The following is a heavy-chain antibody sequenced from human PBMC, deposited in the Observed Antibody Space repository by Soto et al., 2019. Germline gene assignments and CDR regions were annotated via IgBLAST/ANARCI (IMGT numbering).Heavy chain of an antibody. V-gene: IGHV1-8*01. CDR1: GYTFDAFD. Sequence: QVQLVQSGAEVRKPGASVRVSCKASGYTFDAFDIHWVRQATGQGLELMGWMNPYTGETAYTQTFRGRVSMTRDTSVSTAYRELTSLTSEDSAIYFCVRQAGGASTPGDDYWGQGTLVTVSS. CDR3: VRQAGGASTPGDDY. CDR2: MNPYTGET. J-gene: IGHJ4*02. D-gene: IGHD2-15*01.